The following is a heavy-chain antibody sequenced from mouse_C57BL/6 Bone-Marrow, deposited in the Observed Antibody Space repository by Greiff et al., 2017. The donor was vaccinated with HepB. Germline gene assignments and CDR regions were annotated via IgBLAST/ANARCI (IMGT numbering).Heavy chain of an antibody. CDR2: ISSGGSYT. CDR1: GFTFSSYG. D-gene: IGHD3-2*01. Sequence: EVMLVESGGDLVKPGGSLKLSCAASGFTFSSYGMSWVRQTPDKRLEWVATISSGGSYTYYPDSVKGRFTISRDNAKNTLYLQMDSLKSEDTAMYYCARHRTALVYFDYWGQGTTLTVSS. CDR3: ARHRTALVYFDY. V-gene: IGHV5-6*01. J-gene: IGHJ2*01.